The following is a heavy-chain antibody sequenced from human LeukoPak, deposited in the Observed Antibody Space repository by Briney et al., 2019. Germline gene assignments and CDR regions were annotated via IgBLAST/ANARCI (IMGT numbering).Heavy chain of an antibody. CDR2: IYTSGST. V-gene: IGHV4-4*07. J-gene: IGHJ6*03. CDR1: GGSISSYY. CDR3: ARVTNYYDSSGYPYYYYYYMDV. D-gene: IGHD3-22*01. Sequence: PSETLSLTCTVSGGSISSYYWSWIRQPAGKGLEWIGRIYTSGSTNYNPSLKRRVTMSVDTSKNQFSLKLSSVTAADTAVYYCARVTNYYDSSGYPYYYYYYMDVWGKGTTVTVSS.